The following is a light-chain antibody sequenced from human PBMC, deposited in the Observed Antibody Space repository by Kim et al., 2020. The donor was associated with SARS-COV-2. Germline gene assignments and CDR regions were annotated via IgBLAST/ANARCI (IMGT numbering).Light chain of an antibody. V-gene: IGKV3-20*01. CDR1: QSVSSSY. CDR2: AAS. Sequence: EIVLTQSPGTLSLSPGERATLSCRASQSVSSSYLAWYQQKPGQAPRLLIYAASTWATGIPDRFSGSGSGTDFTLAISRLEPEDFAVYYCQQYGSSPWTFGQGTKMDIK. J-gene: IGKJ1*01. CDR3: QQYGSSPWT.